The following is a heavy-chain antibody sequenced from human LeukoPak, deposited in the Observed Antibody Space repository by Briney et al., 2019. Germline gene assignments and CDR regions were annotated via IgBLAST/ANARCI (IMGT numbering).Heavy chain of an antibody. CDR3: ARGFLYDFWSGYPYYFDY. CDR2: IYHSGST. CDR1: GGSISSGGYY. Sequence: PSQTLSLTCTVSGGSISSGGYYWSWIRQPPGKGLEWIGYIYHSGSTYYNSSLKSRVTISVDGSKNQFSLKLSSVTAADTAVYYCARGFLYDFWSGYPYYFDYWGQGTLVTVSS. D-gene: IGHD3-3*01. V-gene: IGHV4-30-2*01. J-gene: IGHJ4*02.